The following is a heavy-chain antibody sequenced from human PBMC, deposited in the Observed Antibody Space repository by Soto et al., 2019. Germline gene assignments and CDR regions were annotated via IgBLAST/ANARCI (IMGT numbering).Heavy chain of an antibody. CDR2: IKQDGSEK. V-gene: IGHV3-7*01. D-gene: IGHD3-3*01. Sequence: PGGSLRLSCAASGFTFSSYWMSWVRQAPGKGLEWVANIKQDGSEKYYVDSVKGRFTISRDNAKNSLYLQMNSLRAEDTAVYYCARVRIEGYDFWSGYYLYFDYWGQGTLVTVSS. CDR3: ARVRIEGYDFWSGYYLYFDY. CDR1: GFTFSSYW. J-gene: IGHJ4*02.